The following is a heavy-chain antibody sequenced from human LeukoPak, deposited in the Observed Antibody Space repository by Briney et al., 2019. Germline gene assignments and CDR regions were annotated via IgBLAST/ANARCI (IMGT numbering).Heavy chain of an antibody. V-gene: IGHV3-23*01. Sequence: TGGSLRLSCAASGFTFNNYAMSWVRRAPGKGLEWVSAISGSDAGTYYADSVKGRFTISRDNSKNTLYLQMNSLRAEDTAVYYCAKDLRATMVRGVINDAFDIWGQGTMVTVSS. D-gene: IGHD3-10*01. J-gene: IGHJ3*02. CDR3: AKDLRATMVRGVINDAFDI. CDR1: GFTFNNYA. CDR2: ISGSDAGT.